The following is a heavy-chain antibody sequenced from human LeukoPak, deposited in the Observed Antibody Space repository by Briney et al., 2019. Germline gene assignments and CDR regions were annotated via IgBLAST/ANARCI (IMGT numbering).Heavy chain of an antibody. CDR1: GFTFSSYG. D-gene: IGHD5-18*01. V-gene: IGHV3-30*02. J-gene: IGHJ4*02. CDR2: IRYDGSNK. Sequence: GGSLRLSCAASGFTFSSYGMHWVRQAPGKGLEWVAFIRYDGSNKYYADSVKGRFTISRDNSKNTLYLQMNSLRAEDTAVYYCATGYPIYSYGADYWGQGTLVTVSS. CDR3: ATGYPIYSYGADY.